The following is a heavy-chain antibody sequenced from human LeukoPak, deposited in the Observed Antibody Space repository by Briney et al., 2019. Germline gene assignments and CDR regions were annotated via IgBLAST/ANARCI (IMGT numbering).Heavy chain of an antibody. CDR2: IYYSGTT. CDR1: GGSISSFY. Sequence: PSETLSLTCTVSGGSISSFYWSWIRQPPGKGLEWIGYIYYSGTTKYNPSLKSRVTISVDTSKNQFSLKLSSVTAADTAAYYCAATYYDILTGLGIDGLNSWGQGTLVTVSS. D-gene: IGHD3-9*01. V-gene: IGHV4-59*08. J-gene: IGHJ4*02. CDR3: AATYYDILTGLGIDGLNS.